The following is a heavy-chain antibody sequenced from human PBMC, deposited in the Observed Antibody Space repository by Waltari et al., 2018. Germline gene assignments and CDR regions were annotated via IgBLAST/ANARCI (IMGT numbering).Heavy chain of an antibody. J-gene: IGHJ4*02. Sequence: EVQLVESGGGLVQPGGSLKLSCAASGFTFSTHWMHWVRQAPGKGLVWVSRINSDGSSTSYADSVRGRFTISRDNAKNTLYLRMNSLRAEDTAVYYCARNIQAAAWGQGTLVTVSS. CDR3: ARNIQAAA. CDR2: INSDGSST. V-gene: IGHV3-74*01. CDR1: GFTFSTHW. D-gene: IGHD2-2*01.